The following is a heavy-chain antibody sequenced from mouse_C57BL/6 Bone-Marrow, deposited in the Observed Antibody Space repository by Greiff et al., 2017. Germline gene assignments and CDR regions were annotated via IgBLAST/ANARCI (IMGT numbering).Heavy chain of an antibody. CDR2: IYPGDGDT. Sequence: LLESGPELVKPGASVKISCKASGYAFSSSWMNWVKQRPGKGLEWIGRIYPGDGDTNYNGKFKGKATLTADKSSSTAYMQLSSLTSEDSAVYFCARLYGSSYYAMDYWGQGTSVTVSS. CDR1: GYAFSSSW. V-gene: IGHV1-82*01. CDR3: ARLYGSSYYAMDY. J-gene: IGHJ4*01. D-gene: IGHD1-1*01.